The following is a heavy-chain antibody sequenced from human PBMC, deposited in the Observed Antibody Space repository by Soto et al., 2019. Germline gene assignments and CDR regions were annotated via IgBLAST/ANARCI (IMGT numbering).Heavy chain of an antibody. J-gene: IGHJ4*02. V-gene: IGHV1-46*01. Sequence: QVQLMQSGAEGKKPGASVKVSCKASGNTFTNYYIHWVRQAPGQGLEWMGTINPSGGHTTYAQKFLGRGTMTRDTSTSTLYMELTSLRSEDTAVYYCARGGHVVVVTAAFDYWGQGTLVTVSS. CDR3: ARGGHVVVVTAAFDY. D-gene: IGHD2-21*02. CDR1: GNTFTNYY. CDR2: INPSGGHT.